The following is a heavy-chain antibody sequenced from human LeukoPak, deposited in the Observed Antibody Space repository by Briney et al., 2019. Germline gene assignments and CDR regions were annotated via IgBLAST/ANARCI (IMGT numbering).Heavy chain of an antibody. V-gene: IGHV1-46*01. CDR3: ARGYGSGSYCDY. Sequence: GASVKVSCKASGFTFTTYYMHWVRQAPGQGLEWMGIINPSGGSTSYTQKFQGRVTMTRDMSTSTVYMELSSLRSEDTAVYYCARGYGSGSYCDYWGQGTLVTVSS. J-gene: IGHJ4*02. CDR2: INPSGGST. D-gene: IGHD3-10*01. CDR1: GFTFTTYY.